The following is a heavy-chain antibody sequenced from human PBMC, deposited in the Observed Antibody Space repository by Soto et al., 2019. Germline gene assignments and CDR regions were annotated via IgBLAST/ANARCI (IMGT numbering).Heavy chain of an antibody. CDR2: ISYDGSNK. Sequence: PGGSLRLSCAASGFTFSSYAMHWVRQAPGKGLEWVAVISYDGSNKYYADSVKGRFAISRDNSKNTLYLQMNSLRAEDTAVYYCASSYRSIAARRDYWGQGTLVTVSS. CDR3: ASSYRSIAARRDY. V-gene: IGHV3-30*09. D-gene: IGHD6-6*01. J-gene: IGHJ4*02. CDR1: GFTFSSYA.